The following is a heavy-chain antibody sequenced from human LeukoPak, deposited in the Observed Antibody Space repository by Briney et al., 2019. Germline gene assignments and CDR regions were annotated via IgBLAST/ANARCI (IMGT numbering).Heavy chain of an antibody. CDR3: ARDEGYSSSSLNGMDV. J-gene: IGHJ6*01. CDR2: IYYSGST. V-gene: IGHV4-59*01. CDR1: GGSISSYY. D-gene: IGHD6-6*01. Sequence: SETLSLTCTVSGGSISSYYWSWIRQPPGKGLEWIGYIYYSGSTNYNPSLKSRVTISVDTSKNQFSLNLGSVTAADTAVYYCARDEGYSSSSLNGMDVWGQGTTVTVSS.